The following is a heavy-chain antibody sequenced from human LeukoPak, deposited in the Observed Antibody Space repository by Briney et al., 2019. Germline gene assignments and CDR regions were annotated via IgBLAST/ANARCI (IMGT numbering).Heavy chain of an antibody. CDR2: IHYSGST. J-gene: IGHJ4*02. Sequence: SSETLSLTCAVSGGSISSGGYSWSWLRQPPGKGLEWIGYIHYSGSTNYNPSLKSRVTISVDTSKNQFSLKLSSVTPADTAVCYCASQGWWGQGTLVTVSS. CDR1: GGSISSGGYS. D-gene: IGHD6-19*01. CDR3: ASQGW. V-gene: IGHV4-61*08.